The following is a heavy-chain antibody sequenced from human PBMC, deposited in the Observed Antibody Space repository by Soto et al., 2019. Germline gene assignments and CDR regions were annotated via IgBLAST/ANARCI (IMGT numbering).Heavy chain of an antibody. Sequence: PSETLSLTCAFYGGSFSGYYWSLIRQPPGKGLEWIGEINHSGSTNYNPSLKSRVTISVDTSKNQFSLKLSSVTAADTAVYYCASLARVVVVAADYMDVWGKGTTVTVSS. CDR1: GGSFSGYY. V-gene: IGHV4-34*01. D-gene: IGHD2-15*01. J-gene: IGHJ6*03. CDR2: INHSGST. CDR3: ASLARVVVVAADYMDV.